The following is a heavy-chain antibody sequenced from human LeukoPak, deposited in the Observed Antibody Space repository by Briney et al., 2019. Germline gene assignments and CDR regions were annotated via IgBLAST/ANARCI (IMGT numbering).Heavy chain of an antibody. CDR1: GGSFSGYY. CDR2: IYYSGST. D-gene: IGHD4-17*01. J-gene: IGHJ4*02. CDR3: ARHDYRDYFFDY. V-gene: IGHV4-59*08. Sequence: SETLSLTCAVYGGSFSGYYWSWIRQPPGKGLEWIGYIYYSGSTNYNPSLKSRVTISVDTSKNQFSLKLSSVTAADTAVYYCARHDYRDYFFDYWGQGTLVTVSS.